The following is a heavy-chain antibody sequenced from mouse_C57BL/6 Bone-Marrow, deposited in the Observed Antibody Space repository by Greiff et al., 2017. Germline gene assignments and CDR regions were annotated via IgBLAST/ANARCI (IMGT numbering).Heavy chain of an antibody. Sequence: VQLEESGAELVRPGASVKLSCKASGYTFTSYGISWVKQRTGQGLEWIGEIYPSSGNTYYNEKFKGKATLTADKSSSTAYMELRSLTSEDSADYFCARCTTVGYFDYWGQGTTLTVSA. V-gene: IGHV1-81*01. D-gene: IGHD1-1*01. CDR1: GYTFTSYG. CDR2: IYPSSGNT. J-gene: IGHJ2*01. CDR3: ARCTTVGYFDY.